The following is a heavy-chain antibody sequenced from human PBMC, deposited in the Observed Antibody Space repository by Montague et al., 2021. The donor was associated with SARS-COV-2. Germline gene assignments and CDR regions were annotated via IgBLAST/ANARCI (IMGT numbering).Heavy chain of an antibody. CDR1: GGSISSGSYY. CDR3: ARGRLYYDSSGYYFDY. V-gene: IGHV4-61*02. D-gene: IGHD3-22*01. CDR2: IYTSGST. J-gene: IGHJ4*02. Sequence: TLSLTCTVSGGSISSGSYYWSWIRQPAGKGLEWIGRIYTSGSTNYNPSLKSRVTISLDTSKNQCSLKLGSVTAADTAVYYCARGRLYYDSSGYYFDYWGQGTLVTVSS.